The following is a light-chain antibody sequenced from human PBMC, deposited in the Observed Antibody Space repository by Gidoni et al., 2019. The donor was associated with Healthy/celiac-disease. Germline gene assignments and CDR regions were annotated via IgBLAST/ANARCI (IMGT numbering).Light chain of an antibody. Sequence: DIQMTQSPSSLSASVGDRVTITCRASQSISSYLNWYQQKPGKAPKLLIYAASSLQSGVPSRFSGSGSVTDFTLTISSLQPEDFATYYCQQSYSTPPAFXXXTKVEIK. J-gene: IGKJ1*01. CDR2: AAS. V-gene: IGKV1-39*01. CDR1: QSISSY. CDR3: QQSYSTPPA.